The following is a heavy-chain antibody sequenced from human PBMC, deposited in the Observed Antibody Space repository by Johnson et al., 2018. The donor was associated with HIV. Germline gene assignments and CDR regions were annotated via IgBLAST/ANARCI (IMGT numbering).Heavy chain of an antibody. Sequence: QVQLMESGGGVVQPGRSLRLSCAASGFTFSSYGMHWVRQAPGKGLEWVAVIYYDGSNKYYADSVKGRFTISRDNSKNTMYLQMNSLRAEETAVYYCARDAHMVRGVGDAFDIWGQGTMVTVSS. CDR1: GFTFSSYG. J-gene: IGHJ3*02. D-gene: IGHD3-10*01. V-gene: IGHV3-30*03. CDR2: IYYDGSNK. CDR3: ARDAHMVRGVGDAFDI.